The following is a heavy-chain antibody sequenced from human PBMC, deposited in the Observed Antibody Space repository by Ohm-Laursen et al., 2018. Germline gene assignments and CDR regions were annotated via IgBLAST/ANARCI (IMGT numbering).Heavy chain of an antibody. D-gene: IGHD6-19*01. CDR1: GGSISSTSYY. V-gene: IGHV4-39*01. CDR2: IYYTGST. J-gene: IGHJ3*02. CDR3: ARVKQWLIYAFDI. Sequence: SDTLSLTCTVSGGSISSTSYYWGWIRQPPGKGLEWIGSIYYTGSTYFNPSLQSRVTISVDTSKNQFSLKLSSVTAADTAMYYCARVKQWLIYAFDIWGQGTMVTVSS.